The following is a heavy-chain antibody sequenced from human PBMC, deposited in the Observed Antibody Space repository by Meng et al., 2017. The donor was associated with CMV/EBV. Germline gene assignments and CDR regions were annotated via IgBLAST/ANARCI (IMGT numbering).Heavy chain of an antibody. CDR1: GGSISSSSYY. Sequence: SETLSLTCTVSGGSISSSSYYWGWIRQPPGTGLEWIGSIYYSGSTYYNPSLKSRVTISVDTSKNQFSLKLSSVTAADTAVYYCASGRVNCSSTSCYNLRPYYYYYGMDVWGQGTTVTVSS. CDR3: ASGRVNCSSTSCYNLRPYYYYYGMDV. CDR2: IYYSGST. D-gene: IGHD2-2*02. J-gene: IGHJ6*02. V-gene: IGHV4-39*01.